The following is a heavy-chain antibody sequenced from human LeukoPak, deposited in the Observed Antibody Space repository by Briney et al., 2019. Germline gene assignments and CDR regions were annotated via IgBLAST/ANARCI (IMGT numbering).Heavy chain of an antibody. CDR3: ARGKKVLRFLEWLLYY. D-gene: IGHD3-3*01. V-gene: IGHV3-74*01. CDR1: GFTFNNYA. Sequence: GGSLRLSCAASGFTFNNYAMNWVRQAPGKGLVWVSRINSDGSSTSYADSVKGRFTISRDNAKNTLYLQMNSLRAEDTAVYYCARGKKVLRFLEWLLYYWGQGTLVTVSS. CDR2: INSDGSST. J-gene: IGHJ4*02.